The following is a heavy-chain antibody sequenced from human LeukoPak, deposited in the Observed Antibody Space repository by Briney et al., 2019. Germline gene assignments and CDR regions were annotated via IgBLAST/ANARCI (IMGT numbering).Heavy chain of an antibody. D-gene: IGHD3-9*01. CDR3: ARDISGQYYYYYYMDV. V-gene: IGHV4-59*01. J-gene: IGHJ6*03. CDR2: IYYSGST. Sequence: PSETLSLTCTVSGGSISSYYWSWIRQPPGKGLEWIGYIYYSGSTNYNPSLKSRVTISVDTSKNQFSLKLSSVTAADTAVYYCARDISGQYYYYYYMDVWGKGTTVTVSS. CDR1: GGSISSYY.